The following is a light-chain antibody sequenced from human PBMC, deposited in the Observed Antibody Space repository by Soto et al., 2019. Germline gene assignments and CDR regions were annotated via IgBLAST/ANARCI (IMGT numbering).Light chain of an antibody. V-gene: IGKV1-39*01. CDR1: QSISSY. CDR3: QQSYSTPWT. J-gene: IGKJ1*01. CDR2: AAS. Sequence: DIQITQLPSTVSASVGDRVTITCGASQSISSYLNWYQQKPGKAPKLLIYAASSLQSGVPSRFSGSGSGTDFTLTISRLQPEDFATYYCQQSYSTPWTFGQGTKVDIK.